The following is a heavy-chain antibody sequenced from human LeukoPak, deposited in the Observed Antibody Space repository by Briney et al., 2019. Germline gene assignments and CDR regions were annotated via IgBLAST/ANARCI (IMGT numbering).Heavy chain of an antibody. J-gene: IGHJ4*02. V-gene: IGHV3-11*05. D-gene: IGHD4-17*01. CDR3: ARVNGDYAYYFDY. CDR1: GFTFSDYH. CDR2: ISSSSSYT. Sequence: PGGSLRLSCAASGFTFSDYHMSWIRQAPGKGLEWVSYISSSSSYTNYADSVKGRFTISRDNAKNSLYLQMSSLRAEDTAVYYCARVNGDYAYYFDYWGQGTLVTVSS.